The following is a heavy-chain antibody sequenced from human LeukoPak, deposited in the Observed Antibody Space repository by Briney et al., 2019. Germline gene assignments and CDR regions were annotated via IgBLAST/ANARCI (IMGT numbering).Heavy chain of an antibody. D-gene: IGHD6-6*01. V-gene: IGHV4-59*01. CDR1: DGSISSYY. CDR2: IYYSGRT. Sequence: SETLSLTCTVSDGSISSYYWSWIRQPPGKGLEWIGYIYYSGRTNYNPSLKSRVTISADTSKNQFSLKLSSVTAADTAVYYCARGEYSSSYYYYMDVWAKGTTVTVSS. CDR3: ARGEYSSSYYYYMDV. J-gene: IGHJ6*03.